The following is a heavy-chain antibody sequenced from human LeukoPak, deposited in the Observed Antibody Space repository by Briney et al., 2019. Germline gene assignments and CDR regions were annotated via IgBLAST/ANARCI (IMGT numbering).Heavy chain of an antibody. CDR2: ITWSGDI. J-gene: IGHJ4*02. CDR1: GFSVSRFS. D-gene: IGHD5-24*01. V-gene: IGHV3-21*05. Sequence: PGGSLRLSCAVSGFSVSRFSMNWVRQAPGKGLEWVSHITWSGDIFYSDSVKGRFTISRDNAKNSLYLQMNSLRPEDTALYYCVKDRGLRNQWLQLTYDSWGQGTLVTVSS. CDR3: VKDRGLRNQWLQLTYDS.